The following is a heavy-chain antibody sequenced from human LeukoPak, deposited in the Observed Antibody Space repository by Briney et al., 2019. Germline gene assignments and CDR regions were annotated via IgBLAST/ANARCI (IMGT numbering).Heavy chain of an antibody. CDR2: IYYSGST. CDR3: ARQAIAVVDAFDI. Sequence: PSETLSLTCTVSGGSISSSSYYWGWIRQPPGKGLEWIGSIYYSGSTYYNPSLKSRVTISVDTSKNQFSLKLSSVTAADTAVYYCARQAIAVVDAFDIWGQGTMVTVS. V-gene: IGHV4-39*01. J-gene: IGHJ3*02. CDR1: GGSISSSSYY. D-gene: IGHD6-19*01.